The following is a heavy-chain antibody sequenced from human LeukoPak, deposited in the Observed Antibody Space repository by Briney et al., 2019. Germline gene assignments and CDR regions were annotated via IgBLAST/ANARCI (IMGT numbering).Heavy chain of an antibody. CDR3: ARIGVYYYDSSGYYLGY. D-gene: IGHD3-22*01. Sequence: ASVKVSCKASGYTFTSYDINWVRQATGQGLEWMGWMNPNSGNTGYAQKFQGRVTMTRNTSISTAYMELSSLRSEDTAVYYCARIGVYYYDSSGYYLGYWGQGTLVTVSS. CDR2: MNPNSGNT. V-gene: IGHV1-8*01. J-gene: IGHJ4*02. CDR1: GYTFTSYD.